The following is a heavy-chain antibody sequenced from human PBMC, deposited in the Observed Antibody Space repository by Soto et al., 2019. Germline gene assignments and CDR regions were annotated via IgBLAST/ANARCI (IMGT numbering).Heavy chain of an antibody. Sequence: SETLSLTCAVSGGSISSSNWWSWVRQPPGKGLEWIGEIYHSGSTNYNPSLKSRVTISVDKSKNQFSLKLSSVTAADTAVYYCAREARKNYDFWSGYTPLDAFDIWGQGTMVTVSS. D-gene: IGHD3-3*01. V-gene: IGHV4-4*02. CDR3: AREARKNYDFWSGYTPLDAFDI. CDR2: IYHSGST. CDR1: GGSISSSNW. J-gene: IGHJ3*02.